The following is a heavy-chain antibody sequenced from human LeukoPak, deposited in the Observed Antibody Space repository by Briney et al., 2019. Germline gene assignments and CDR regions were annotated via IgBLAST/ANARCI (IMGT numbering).Heavy chain of an antibody. CDR3: AKDLRLLYYYDSSGYSFDY. J-gene: IGHJ4*02. CDR2: ISGSGGST. V-gene: IGHV3-23*01. D-gene: IGHD3-22*01. Sequence: GGSLRLSCAASGFTFSNAWMSWVRQAPGKGLEWVSAISGSGGSTYYADSVKGRFTISRDNSKNTLYLQMNSLRAEDTAVYYCAKDLRLLYYYDSSGYSFDYWGQGTLVTVSS. CDR1: GFTFSNAW.